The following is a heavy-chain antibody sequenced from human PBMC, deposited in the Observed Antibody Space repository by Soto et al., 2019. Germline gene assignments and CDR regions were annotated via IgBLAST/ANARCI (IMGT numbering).Heavy chain of an antibody. CDR1: GFTFSSYE. V-gene: IGHV3-48*03. CDR3: ARLLYGDYAYYYGMDV. Sequence: GASLRRSCAASGFTFSSYEMNWGRQAPGKGLEWVSYISSSGSTIYYADSVKGRFTISRDNAKNSLYLQMNSLRAEDTAVYYCARLLYGDYAYYYGMDVWGQGTTVTVSS. D-gene: IGHD4-17*01. J-gene: IGHJ6*02. CDR2: ISSSGSTI.